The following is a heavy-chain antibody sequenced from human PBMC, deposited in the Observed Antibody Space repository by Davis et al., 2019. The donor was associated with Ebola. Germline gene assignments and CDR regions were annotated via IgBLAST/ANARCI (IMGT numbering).Heavy chain of an antibody. Sequence: PGGSLRLSCAASGFTFSAYSMIWVRQAPGKGLERVSYIGGTSNIVDYADSLKGRFTISRDNAKNLLYLQINSLRDEDTAVYYCARHDDYWGRGTLVTVSS. V-gene: IGHV3-48*02. J-gene: IGHJ4*02. CDR3: ARHDDY. CDR2: IGGTSNIV. CDR1: GFTFSAYS.